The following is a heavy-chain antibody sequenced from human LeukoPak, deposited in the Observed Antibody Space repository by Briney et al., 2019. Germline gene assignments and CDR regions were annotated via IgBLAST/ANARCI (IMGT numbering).Heavy chain of an antibody. CDR2: IWYDGSNK. CDR3: ARMDLHGYNYMDY. V-gene: IGHV3-33*01. CDR1: GLTFSSYG. J-gene: IGHJ4*02. Sequence: GGSLRLSCAASGLTFSSYGMRWVSQAPGKGLEWVAVIWYDGSNKYYADSVKGRFTISRDNSKNTLYLQMNSLRAEDTAVYYCARMDLHGYNYMDYWGQGTLVTVSS. D-gene: IGHD5-24*01.